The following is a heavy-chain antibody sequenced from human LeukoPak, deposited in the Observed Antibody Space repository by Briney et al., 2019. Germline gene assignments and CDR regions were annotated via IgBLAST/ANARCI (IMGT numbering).Heavy chain of an antibody. CDR2: ISGSGTRT. D-gene: IGHD3-22*01. CDR1: GFTLSSYA. Sequence: GGSLRLSCVGSGFTLSSYAMSWVRQAPGKGLEWVSAISGSGTRTYYADSVKGRFTISRDNSKNTLYLQMNSLRAEDTAVYYCAQGGSPYYDSSGYFDYWGQGTLVTVSS. J-gene: IGHJ4*02. CDR3: AQGGSPYYDSSGYFDY. V-gene: IGHV3-23*01.